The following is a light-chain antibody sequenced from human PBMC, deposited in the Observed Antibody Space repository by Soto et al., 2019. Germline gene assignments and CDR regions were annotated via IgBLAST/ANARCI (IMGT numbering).Light chain of an antibody. V-gene: IGKV3-20*01. CDR1: QSISSNY. Sequence: EIEMTQSPGTLSLSPEERATLSCRASQSISSNYLAWYQQRPGQAPRLLIFGASYRATGIPDRFSGSGSGTDFTLTISRLEPEDFAVYYCQQYSSSPPEFTFGPGTRVESK. J-gene: IGKJ3*01. CDR2: GAS. CDR3: QQYSSSPPEFT.